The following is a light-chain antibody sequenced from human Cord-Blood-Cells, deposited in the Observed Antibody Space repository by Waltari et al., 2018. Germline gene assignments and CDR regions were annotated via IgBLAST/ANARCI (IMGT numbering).Light chain of an antibody. CDR1: SSDVGGYNY. Sequence: QSALPQPRSVSGSPGQSVTISCTGTSSDVGGYNYVSWYQQHPGKAPKLMIYDVSKRPSGVPDRFSGYKSGNTASLTISGLQAEDEADYYCCSYAGSYTYVFGTGTKVTVL. CDR2: DVS. V-gene: IGLV2-11*01. J-gene: IGLJ1*01. CDR3: CSYAGSYTYV.